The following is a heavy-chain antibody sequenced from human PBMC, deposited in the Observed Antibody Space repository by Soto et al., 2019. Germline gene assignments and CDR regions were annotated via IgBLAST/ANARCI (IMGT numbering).Heavy chain of an antibody. CDR3: ARAPRMAPFDI. CDR1: GFIFSPYG. Sequence: PRGSLRLSCAASGFIFSPYGIHWVRQAPGKGLEWVALIRNDGSDKYYAESVTGRFTISRDNSKNTVYLQMNSLRAEDTALYFCARAPRMAPFDIWGQGTMVTVSS. J-gene: IGHJ3*02. V-gene: IGHV3-33*01. CDR2: IRNDGSDK.